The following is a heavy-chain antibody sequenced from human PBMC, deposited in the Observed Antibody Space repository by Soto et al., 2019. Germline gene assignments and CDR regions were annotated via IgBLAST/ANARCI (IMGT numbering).Heavy chain of an antibody. Sequence: EVQLVESGGGLVQPGGSLKLSCAVSGFTFSGSAMHWVRQASGKGLEWVGRFRSKSNSYATAYAASVKGRFTISRDDSKHTAYLPMNSLKAEDTAVYYCTRGHGAYVRDYWGQGTLVTVSS. D-gene: IGHD4-17*01. CDR2: FRSKSNSYAT. CDR1: GFTFSGSA. V-gene: IGHV3-73*01. CDR3: TRGHGAYVRDY. J-gene: IGHJ4*02.